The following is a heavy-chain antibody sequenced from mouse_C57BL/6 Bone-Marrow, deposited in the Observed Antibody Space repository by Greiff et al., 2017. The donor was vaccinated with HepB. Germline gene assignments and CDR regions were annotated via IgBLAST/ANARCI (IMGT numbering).Heavy chain of an antibody. J-gene: IGHJ4*01. Sequence: VQLQESGAELVRPGASVTLSCKASGYTFTDYEMHWVKQTPVHGLEWIGAIDPETGGTAYNQKFKGKAILTADKSSSTAYMELRSLTSEDSAVYYCTRREYYGSSPYAMDYWGQGTSVTVSS. CDR2: IDPETGGT. V-gene: IGHV1-15*01. CDR1: GYTFTDYE. CDR3: TRREYYGSSPYAMDY. D-gene: IGHD1-1*01.